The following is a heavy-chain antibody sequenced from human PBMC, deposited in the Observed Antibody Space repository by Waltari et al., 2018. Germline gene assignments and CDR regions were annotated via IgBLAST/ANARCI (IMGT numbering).Heavy chain of an antibody. CDR1: GGTFGRFA. CDR3: ATDTSPPY. V-gene: IGHV1-69*01. CDR2: IIPTIGAS. D-gene: IGHD2-2*01. J-gene: IGHJ4*02. Sequence: QVQLVQSGAEVKKPGSSVKVSCKASGGTFGRFAISWVRQAAGEGLAWMGGIIPTIGASNYAQKFQGSVTITADDSTRIASMEVSSLSFEDTAVYFCATDTSPPYWGQGTLVIVSS.